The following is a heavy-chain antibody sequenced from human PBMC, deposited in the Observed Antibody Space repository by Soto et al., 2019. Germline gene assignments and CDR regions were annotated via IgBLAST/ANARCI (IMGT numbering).Heavy chain of an antibody. CDR1: GVSIGSHDW. CDR3: ATRDTGRVY. V-gene: IGHV4-4*02. Sequence: QVQLQESGPGLVKPSGTLSLTCAVSGVSIGSHDWWTWVRQPPGKGLEWIGESHQSGNTHYNSSLESRVTISLDKSKIHFSLQLSSVTVADTAVYYCATRDTGRVYWGQGTLVTVSS. J-gene: IGHJ4*02. D-gene: IGHD5-18*01. CDR2: SHQSGNT.